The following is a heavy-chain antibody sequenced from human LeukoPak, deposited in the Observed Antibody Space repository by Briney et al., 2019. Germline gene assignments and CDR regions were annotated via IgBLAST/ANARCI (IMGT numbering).Heavy chain of an antibody. Sequence: GGSLRLSCAASGFTFSSYSMSWVRQAPGKGLEWVGRIKSNPDGGTTDFPETVKGRFSISRDDSENTLFLQMNTLKTEDTAVYYCTTVLHHVAYWGLGTRVTVPS. D-gene: IGHD5-12*01. CDR1: GFTFSSYS. CDR3: TTVLHHVAY. CDR2: IKSNPDGGTT. V-gene: IGHV3-15*01. J-gene: IGHJ4*02.